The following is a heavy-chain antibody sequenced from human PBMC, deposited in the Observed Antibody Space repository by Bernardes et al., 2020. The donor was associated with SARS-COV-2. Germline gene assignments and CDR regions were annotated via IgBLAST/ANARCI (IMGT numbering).Heavy chain of an antibody. D-gene: IGHD2-15*01. CDR2: IYRDGTT. CDR1: GFSVSDNY. V-gene: IGHV3-53*01. Sequence: GGSLRLSRAASGFSVSDNYMSWVRQAPGKGLEWVSVIYRDGTTYHADSVKGRFTISRDNSKNTLYLQMNSLRAEDTSVYFCTRGLVGCSGGSCYLFWGQGTQVTVSS. J-gene: IGHJ4*02. CDR3: TRGLVGCSGGSCYLF.